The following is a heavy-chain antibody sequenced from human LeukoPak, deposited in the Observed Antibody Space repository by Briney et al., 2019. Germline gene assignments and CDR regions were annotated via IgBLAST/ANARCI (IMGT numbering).Heavy chain of an antibody. D-gene: IGHD3-10*01. Sequence: SETLSLTCTVSGGSISSYYWSWIRQPPGKGLEWIGYIYYSGSTNYNPSLKSRVTISVDTSKNQFSLKLSSVTAADTAVYYCARHFGRLAWFDPWGQGTLVTVSS. CDR2: IYYSGST. CDR3: ARHFGRLAWFDP. J-gene: IGHJ5*02. V-gene: IGHV4-59*08. CDR1: GGSISSYY.